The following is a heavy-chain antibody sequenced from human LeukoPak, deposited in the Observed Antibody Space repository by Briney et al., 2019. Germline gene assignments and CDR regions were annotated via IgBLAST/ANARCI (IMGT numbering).Heavy chain of an antibody. V-gene: IGHV3-72*01. Sequence: GGSLRLSCAASGFTLSDHYIDWVRQAPGKGLEWVCRTRNKAKSYSTEYAASVKGRFIISRDDSKNSLYLQMNSLKTEDTAVYYCSRDVSTVPGSSAFDMWGQGTMVTVSS. CDR1: GFTLSDHY. D-gene: IGHD4-11*01. CDR3: SRDVSTVPGSSAFDM. CDR2: TRNKAKSYST. J-gene: IGHJ3*02.